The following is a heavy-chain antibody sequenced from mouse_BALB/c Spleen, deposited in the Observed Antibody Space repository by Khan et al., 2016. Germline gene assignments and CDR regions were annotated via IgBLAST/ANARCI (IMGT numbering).Heavy chain of an antibody. CDR1: GYTFTNYG. Sequence: QIQLVQSGPELKKPGETVKISCKASGYTFTNYGMNWVKQAPGKGLKWMGWINTYTGEPTYADDFKGRFAFSLETSARPAYLQINNLKNEDTATYFCARRRIYDGYYDAMDYWGQGTSVTVSA. D-gene: IGHD2-3*01. CDR3: ARRRIYDGYYDAMDY. J-gene: IGHJ4*01. CDR2: INTYTGEP. V-gene: IGHV9-3-1*01.